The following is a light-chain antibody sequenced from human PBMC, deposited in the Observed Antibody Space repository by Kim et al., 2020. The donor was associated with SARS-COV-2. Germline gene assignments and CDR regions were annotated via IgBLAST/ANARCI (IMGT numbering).Light chain of an antibody. J-gene: IGKJ1*01. CDR3: QQYHDWPGA. Sequence: IILTQSPATLSVSPGERATLSCRASHTILTNLAWYQQKPGQAPRLLISDASTRAAGIPARFSGSGSGTEFTLTISSLQSEDFAVYYCQQYHDWPGAFGRGTKVDIK. CDR2: DAS. V-gene: IGKV3-15*01. CDR1: HTILTN.